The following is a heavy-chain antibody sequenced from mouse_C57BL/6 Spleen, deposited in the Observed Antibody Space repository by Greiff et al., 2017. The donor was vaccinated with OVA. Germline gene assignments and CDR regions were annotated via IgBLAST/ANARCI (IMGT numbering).Heavy chain of an antibody. D-gene: IGHD2-5*01. J-gene: IGHJ4*01. CDR2: IYPGNSDT. V-gene: IGHV1-5*01. Sequence: EVQLQQSGTVLARPGASVKMSCKTSGYTFTSYWMHWVKQRPGQGLEWIGAIYPGNSDTSYNQKFKGKAKLTAVTSASTAYMELSSLTNEDSAVYYCTKGTYSNYVNYAMDYWGQGTSVTVSS. CDR1: GYTFTSYW. CDR3: TKGTYSNYVNYAMDY.